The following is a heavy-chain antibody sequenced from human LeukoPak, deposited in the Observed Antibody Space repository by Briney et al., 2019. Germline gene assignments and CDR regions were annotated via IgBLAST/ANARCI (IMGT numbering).Heavy chain of an antibody. Sequence: PSETLSLTCTVSGDSISSSSYYWAWIRQPPGKGLEWIGSIYYTGSTYYHPSLKSRVTLSVDTSKTQFSLKLSSVTAADTAVYFCARSGDYYTSSGYIDYWGLGTLVTVSS. CDR3: ARSGDYYTSSGYIDY. V-gene: IGHV4-39*07. CDR1: GDSISSSSYY. CDR2: IYYTGST. D-gene: IGHD3-22*01. J-gene: IGHJ4*02.